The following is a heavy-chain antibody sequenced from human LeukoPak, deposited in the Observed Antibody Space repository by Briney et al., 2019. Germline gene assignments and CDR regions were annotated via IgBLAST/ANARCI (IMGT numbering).Heavy chain of an antibody. CDR3: ARDISKAKPRYGMDA. CDR1: GFTVSSNY. Sequence: GGSLRLSCAASGFTVSSNYMSWVRQAPGKGLEWVAVLSYDGRNKYYADSVKGRFTTSRDNSKNTLYLQMNSLRAEDTAVYYCARDISKAKPRYGMDAWGQGTTVTVSS. CDR2: LSYDGRNK. J-gene: IGHJ6*02. V-gene: IGHV3-30*03.